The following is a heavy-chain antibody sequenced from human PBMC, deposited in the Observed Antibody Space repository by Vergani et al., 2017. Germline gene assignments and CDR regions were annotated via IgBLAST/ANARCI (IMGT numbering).Heavy chain of an antibody. D-gene: IGHD6-19*01. Sequence: QVQLVESGGGVVQPGRSLRLSCAASGFTFSSYGMHWVRQAPGKGLEWVAVISYDGSNKYYADSVTGRFTISRDNSKNTLYRQMNSLRAEDTAVYYCAKDRGAVAGRTRGFDYWSQGTLVTVSS. J-gene: IGHJ4*02. CDR1: GFTFSSYG. CDR3: AKDRGAVAGRTRGFDY. V-gene: IGHV3-30*18. CDR2: ISYDGSNK.